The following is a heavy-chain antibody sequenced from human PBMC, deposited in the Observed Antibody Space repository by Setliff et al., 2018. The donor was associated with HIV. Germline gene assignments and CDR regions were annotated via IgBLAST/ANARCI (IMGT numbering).Heavy chain of an antibody. CDR1: GYTFATYG. CDR3: ARGSLRGVLALGMDV. CDR2: ISAFNGPT. J-gene: IGHJ6*02. D-gene: IGHD3-10*01. V-gene: IGHV1-18*01. Sequence: ASVKVSCKASGYTFATYGISWLRQAPGQGLEWMGWISAFNGPTNYAQKFQGRVTITPDTSTSTAYMELRSLRSDDTAIYYCARGSLRGVLALGMDVWGQGTTVTVSS.